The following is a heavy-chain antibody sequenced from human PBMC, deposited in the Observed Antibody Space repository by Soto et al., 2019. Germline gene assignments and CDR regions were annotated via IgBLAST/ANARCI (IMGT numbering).Heavy chain of an antibody. J-gene: IGHJ6*02. V-gene: IGHV5-10-1*01. CDR1: GYSFTSYW. CDR3: AKELVVVTLTGPNYYYYGMDV. Sequence: GESLKISCNGSGYSFTSYWISWVRQMPGKGLEWMGRIDPSDSYTNYSPSFQGHVTISADKSISTAYLQWSSLKASDTAMYYCAKELVVVTLTGPNYYYYGMDVWGQGTTVTVSS. CDR2: IDPSDSYT. D-gene: IGHD2-8*02.